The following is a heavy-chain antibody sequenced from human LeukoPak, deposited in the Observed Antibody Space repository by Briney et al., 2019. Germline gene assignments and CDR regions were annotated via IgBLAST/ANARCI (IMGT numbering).Heavy chain of an antibody. V-gene: IGHV1-18*01. CDR2: ISAYNGNT. CDR3: ARFLSSHYYYYGMDV. J-gene: IGHJ6*02. CDR1: GYTFTSYV. Sequence: ASVKVSCKASGYTFTSYVISCGRHAPGQGLEWMGWISAYNGNTNYAQKLQGRVTMTTDTSTSTAYMELRSLRSDDTAVYYCARFLSSHYYYYGMDVWGQGTTVTVSS.